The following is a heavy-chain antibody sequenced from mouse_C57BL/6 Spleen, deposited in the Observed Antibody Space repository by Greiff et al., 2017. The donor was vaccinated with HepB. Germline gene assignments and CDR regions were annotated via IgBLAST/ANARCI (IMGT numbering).Heavy chain of an antibody. Sequence: QVQLQQPGAELVKPGASVKLSCKASGYTFTSYWMQWVKQRPGQGLEWIGEIDPSDSYTNYNQKFKGKATLTVDTSSSTAYMQLSSLTSEDSAVYYCARAGITTVFDYWGQGTTLTVSS. J-gene: IGHJ2*01. CDR2: IDPSDSYT. D-gene: IGHD1-1*01. CDR1: GYTFTSYW. V-gene: IGHV1-50*01. CDR3: ARAGITTVFDY.